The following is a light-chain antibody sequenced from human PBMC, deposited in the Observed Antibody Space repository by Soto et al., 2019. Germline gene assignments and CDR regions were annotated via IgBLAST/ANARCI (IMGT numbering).Light chain of an antibody. CDR1: SSDIGGSKY. Sequence: QSALAQPASLSGSPGQAITISCTGTSSDIGGSKYVSWYQQHPGKAPKLMIYEVTYRPSGVSDRFSGSKSGNTASLTVSGLQAEDEADYYCSSYTSSGTLYVFGTGTTVTVL. CDR3: SSYTSSGTLYV. V-gene: IGLV2-14*01. J-gene: IGLJ1*01. CDR2: EVT.